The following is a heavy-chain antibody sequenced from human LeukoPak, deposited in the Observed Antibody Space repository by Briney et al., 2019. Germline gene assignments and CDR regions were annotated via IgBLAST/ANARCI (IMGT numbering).Heavy chain of an antibody. CDR2: IRSKVHGGTT. CDR3: TRGTGGNY. D-gene: IGHD1-14*01. J-gene: IGHJ4*02. V-gene: IGHV3-49*04. CDR1: EFTFGDYA. Sequence: PGRSLRLSCVAAEFTFGDYAMSWVRQAPGKGLEWVGFIRSKVHGGTTDYAASVEDRFTISRDDSKSIAYLQMNSLKTEDTAVYYCTRGTGGNYWGQGTLVTVSS.